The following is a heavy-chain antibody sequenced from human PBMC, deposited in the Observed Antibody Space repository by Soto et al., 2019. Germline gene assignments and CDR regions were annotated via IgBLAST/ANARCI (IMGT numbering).Heavy chain of an antibody. CDR2: IGTAGDT. Sequence: EVQLVESGGGLVQPGGSLRLSCAASGFTFSSYDMHWVRQATRKGLEWVSAIGTAGDTYYPGSVKGRFTISRENAKNSLYLQMNSLRAEDTAVYYCARGAFSYGFAFDIWGQGTMVTVSS. D-gene: IGHD5-18*01. V-gene: IGHV3-13*01. J-gene: IGHJ3*02. CDR3: ARGAFSYGFAFDI. CDR1: GFTFSSYD.